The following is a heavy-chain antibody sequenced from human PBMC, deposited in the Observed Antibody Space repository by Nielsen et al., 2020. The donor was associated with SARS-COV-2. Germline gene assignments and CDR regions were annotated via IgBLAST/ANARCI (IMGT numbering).Heavy chain of an antibody. CDR1: GFTFSSYA. CDR3: ARDKDWNYNSNYWYFDL. Sequence: GESLKISCAASGFTFSSYAMHWVRQAPGKGLEWVAVISYDGSNKYYADSVKGRFTISRDNSKNTLYLQMNSLRAEDTAVYYCARDKDWNYNSNYWYFDLWGRGTLVTVSS. D-gene: IGHD1-7*01. CDR2: ISYDGSNK. V-gene: IGHV3-30*04. J-gene: IGHJ2*01.